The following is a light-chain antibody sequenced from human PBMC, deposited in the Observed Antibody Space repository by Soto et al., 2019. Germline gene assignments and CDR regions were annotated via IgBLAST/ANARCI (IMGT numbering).Light chain of an antibody. Sequence: DIQMTQSPSSLSASVGDRVTISCRASQNITTYLNWYRHKPGIAPKLLIYAASSLLSGVPSRFSGTGSGTDFSLTISSVQPEEFAIYYCQQSHGAPFNFGQGTRMEIK. CDR1: QNITTY. CDR2: AAS. J-gene: IGKJ5*01. V-gene: IGKV1-39*01. CDR3: QQSHGAPFN.